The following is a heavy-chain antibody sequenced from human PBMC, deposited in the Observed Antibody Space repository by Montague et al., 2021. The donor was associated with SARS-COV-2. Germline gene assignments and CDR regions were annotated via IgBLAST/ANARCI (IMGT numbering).Heavy chain of an antibody. CDR1: GGSISSSNYY. J-gene: IGHJ3*02. V-gene: IGHV4-39*02. Sequence: SETLSLTCTVSGGSISSSNYYWDWTRQPPGKGLEWIGSIYDSGSTYYNPSLESRVTISVDTSKNHFSLKLSSVTAADTAVYYCARRGRKLLPVATTIGGFDIWGQGTMVTVSS. D-gene: IGHD5-12*01. CDR3: ARRGRKLLPVATTIGGFDI. CDR2: IYDSGST.